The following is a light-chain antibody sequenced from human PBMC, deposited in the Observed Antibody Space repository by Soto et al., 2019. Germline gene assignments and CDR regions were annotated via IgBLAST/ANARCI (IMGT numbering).Light chain of an antibody. V-gene: IGKV1-5*01. CDR3: QQYNTYST. J-gene: IGKJ5*01. CDR1: QTIGSW. CDR2: DAS. Sequence: DIRMTQSPSTLSLSLGDRGTITFRASQTIGSWLAWYQQKPGRAPKLLIFDASSLESGVPSRFSGNGSGTEFTLTISSLQPDDFATYYCQQYNTYSTFGQGTRLEIK.